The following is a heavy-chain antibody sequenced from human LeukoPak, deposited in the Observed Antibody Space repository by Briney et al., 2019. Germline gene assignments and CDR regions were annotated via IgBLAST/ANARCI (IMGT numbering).Heavy chain of an antibody. CDR1: GGSISSSNW. D-gene: IGHD3-3*01. Sequence: KASETLSLTCAVSGGSISSSNWWSWVRQPPRKGLEWIGEIHRGGSTNYNPSLKSRVTISVDTSKNQFSLKLSSVTAADTAVYYCASRNYDFWSGYYTFRFDYWGQGTLVTVSS. CDR3: ASRNYDFWSGYYTFRFDY. CDR2: IHRGGST. J-gene: IGHJ4*02. V-gene: IGHV4-4*02.